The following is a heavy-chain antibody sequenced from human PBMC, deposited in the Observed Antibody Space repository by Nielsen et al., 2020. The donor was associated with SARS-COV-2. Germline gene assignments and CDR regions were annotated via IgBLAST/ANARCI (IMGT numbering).Heavy chain of an antibody. CDR3: AKSNPPLWHWYFDL. J-gene: IGHJ2*01. CDR2: ISGSGGST. D-gene: IGHD2-21*01. V-gene: IGHV3-23*01. CDR1: GFTFSSYA. Sequence: GESLTISCAASGFTFSSYAMSWVRQAPGKGLEWVSAISGSGGSTYYADSVKGRFTISRDNSKNTLYLQMNSLRAEDTAVYYCAKSNPPLWHWYFDLWGRGTLVTVSS.